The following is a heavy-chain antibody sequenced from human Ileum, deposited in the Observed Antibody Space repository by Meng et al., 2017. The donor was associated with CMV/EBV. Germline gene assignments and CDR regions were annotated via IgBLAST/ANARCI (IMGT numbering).Heavy chain of an antibody. D-gene: IGHD3-9*01. V-gene: IGHV3-7*01. J-gene: IGHJ4*02. CDR1: GFTFSNSW. CDR2: TNEEGNDK. Sequence: GESLKISCVASGFTFSNSWMIWVRQAPGKGLEWVAKTNEEGNDKYYVVSVKGRFTISRDNAKNSVYLQMNSLRAEDTAVYYCASTGRLNGHYFCYWGQGTLVTVSS. CDR3: ASTGRLNGHYFCY.